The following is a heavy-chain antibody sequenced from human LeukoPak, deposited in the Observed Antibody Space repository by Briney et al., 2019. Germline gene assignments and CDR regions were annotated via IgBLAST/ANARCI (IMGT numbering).Heavy chain of an antibody. V-gene: IGHV4-4*07. CDR1: GGSISSYY. CDR3: ARRQNSVTIFGMIRVGCYYMDV. Sequence: SETLSLTCTVSGGSISSYYWSWIRQPAGKGLEWIGRIYTSGSTNYNPSLKSRVTMSVDTSKNQFSLKLSSVTAADTAVYYCARRQNSVTIFGMIRVGCYYMDVWGKGTTVTVSS. J-gene: IGHJ6*03. D-gene: IGHD3-3*01. CDR2: IYTSGST.